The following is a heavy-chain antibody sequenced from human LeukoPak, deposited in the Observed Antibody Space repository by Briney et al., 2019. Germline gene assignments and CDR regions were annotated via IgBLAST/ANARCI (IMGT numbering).Heavy chain of an antibody. CDR1: GFNISSYE. Sequence: QPGRSLRLSCAASGFNISSYEMIWVRQAPGKGLEWVSYISISGNIKKYADSVRGRSTISRDNAKNSLYLQMNSLRAEDTAVYYCARAWAVSFDNWGQGTLVTVSS. J-gene: IGHJ4*02. D-gene: IGHD4-17*01. CDR3: ARAWAVSFDN. V-gene: IGHV3-48*03. CDR2: ISISGNIK.